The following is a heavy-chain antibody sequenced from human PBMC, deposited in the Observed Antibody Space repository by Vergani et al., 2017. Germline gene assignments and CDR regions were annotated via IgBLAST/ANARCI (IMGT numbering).Heavy chain of an antibody. J-gene: IGHJ6*02. CDR3: ASSVIAGNVGVAYFGMDV. V-gene: IGHV3-30*02. Sequence: VQMVESGGGLVKPGGSLRLSCTLSGFTLNTYGIHWVRQAPGKGLEWVSFIRYDGSSEYYGDSVKGRFTISRDKSQNTVNLQMNSLRTEDTAVYFCASSVIAGNVGVAYFGMDVWGRGTTVTVSS. CDR1: GFTLNTYG. D-gene: IGHD2/OR15-2a*01. CDR2: IRYDGSSE.